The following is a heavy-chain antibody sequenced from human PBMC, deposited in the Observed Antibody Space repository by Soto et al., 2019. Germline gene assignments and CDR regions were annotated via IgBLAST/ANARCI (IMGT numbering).Heavy chain of an antibody. Sequence: PGLSLRLPCSPSPCHFSSYAMHWDCQGPGNGQEWVADISYGCSNTYNAGSLKGRCTMSRDNSKNTRNLQKKRLRAEDSAMYYCAREGGYSSGWVGAFDIWDQGTMVAVSS. CDR3: AREGGYSSGWVGAFDI. J-gene: IGHJ3*02. CDR1: PCHFSSYA. CDR2: ISYGCSNT. D-gene: IGHD6-19*01. V-gene: IGHV3-30-3*01.